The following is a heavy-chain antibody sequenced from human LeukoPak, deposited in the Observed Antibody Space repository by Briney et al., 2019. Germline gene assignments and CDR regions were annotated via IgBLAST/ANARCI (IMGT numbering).Heavy chain of an antibody. CDR3: ARVPVTTSYYYGMDV. V-gene: IGHV3-74*01. J-gene: IGHJ6*02. D-gene: IGHD4-17*01. CDR1: GFTFSSYW. CDR2: INSDGSST. Sequence: PGGSVSLSCASSGFTFSSYWMHWVRQAPGKGLVWVSRINSDGSSTSYADSVKGRFTISRDNAKNTLYLQMNSLRAEDTAVYYCARVPVTTSYYYGMDVWGQGTTVTVSS.